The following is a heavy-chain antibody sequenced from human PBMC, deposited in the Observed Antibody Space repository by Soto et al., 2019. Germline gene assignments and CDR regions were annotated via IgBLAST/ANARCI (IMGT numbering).Heavy chain of an antibody. CDR2: ISYDGNNK. CDR3: ARGPSYSDSYFDH. V-gene: IGHV3-30*03. Sequence: QVQLVESGGGAVQPGGSRRLSCAASEFTFSNYAMHWVRQAPGNGLQWLAVISYDGNNKYYADSVEGRFTISRDNSKNTVYLQMTRLRLEETAVYYCARGPSYSDSYFDHWGQGTLVTVSS. D-gene: IGHD4-17*01. CDR1: EFTFSNYA. J-gene: IGHJ4*02.